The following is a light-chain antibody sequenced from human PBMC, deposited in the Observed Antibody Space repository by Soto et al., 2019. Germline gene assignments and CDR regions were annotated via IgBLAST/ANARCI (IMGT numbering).Light chain of an antibody. CDR2: DAS. CDR3: QQFSSYPLT. V-gene: IGKV3-20*01. CDR1: QTVRNNY. Sequence: FVLTTSAGTLSLSPRERATLYFRASQTVRNNYLASYQQKPGQAPRLLIYDASSRATGIPDRFSGGGSGTDFTLTISRLEPEDFAVYYCQQFSSYPLTFGGGTKVDIK. J-gene: IGKJ4*01.